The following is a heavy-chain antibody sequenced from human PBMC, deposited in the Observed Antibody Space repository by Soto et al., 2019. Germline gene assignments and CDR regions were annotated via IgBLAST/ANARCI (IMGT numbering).Heavy chain of an antibody. J-gene: IGHJ4*02. CDR1: GFSLSTSGVG. V-gene: IGHV2-5*01. CDR2: IYWNDDK. CDR3: AHSGCSGGSCYYLAGLFDY. Sequence: QITLKESGPTLVKPTQTLTLTCTFSGFSLSTSGVGVGWIRQPPGKALEWLALIYWNDDKRYSPSLKNRLTITKDTSKNQEVLTMTNMDPVDTATYYCAHSGCSGGSCYYLAGLFDYWGQGTLVTVSS. D-gene: IGHD2-15*01.